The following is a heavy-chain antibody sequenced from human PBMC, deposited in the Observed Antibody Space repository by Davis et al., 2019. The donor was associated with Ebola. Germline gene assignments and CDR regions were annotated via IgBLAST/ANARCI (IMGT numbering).Heavy chain of an antibody. CDR1: RFTFDNYW. CDR2: IWYDGSLQ. Sequence: PGGSLRLSCVVSRFTFDNYWMTWVRQAPGKGLEWLAVIWYDGSLQFSVDSMKGRFTISRDNSRNTLFLQMNSLRVEDTAVYYCARDPAIGKPLSTFDVWGQGTTVTVAS. J-gene: IGHJ3*01. V-gene: IGHV3-33*08. D-gene: IGHD1-14*01. CDR3: ARDPAIGKPLSTFDV.